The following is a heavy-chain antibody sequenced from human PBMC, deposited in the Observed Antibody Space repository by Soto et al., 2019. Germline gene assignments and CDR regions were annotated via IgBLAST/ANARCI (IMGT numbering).Heavy chain of an antibody. V-gene: IGHV3-23*01. J-gene: IGHJ4*02. CDR1: GFTFSIYA. Sequence: PGGSLRLSCAASGFTFSIYAMSWVRQAAWKGLEWVSAISGSGGSTYYADSVKGRFTISRDNSKNTLYLQMNSLRAEDTAVYYCAKDSGGYNYGYFDYWGQGTRVTVSS. CDR3: AKDSGGYNYGYFDY. D-gene: IGHD5-18*01. CDR2: ISGSGGST.